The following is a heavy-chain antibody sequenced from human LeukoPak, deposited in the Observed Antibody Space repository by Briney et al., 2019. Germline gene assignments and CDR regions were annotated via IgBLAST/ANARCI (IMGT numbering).Heavy chain of an antibody. Sequence: PGGSLRLSCAASGFTFSSYAMSWVRQAPGKGLEWVSAISGSGGSTYYADSVKGRFTISRDNSKNTLYLQMNSLRAEDTAVYYCAKARIYMVRGVIITAWANQFDAFDIWGQGTMVTVSS. CDR2: ISGSGGST. V-gene: IGHV3-23*01. D-gene: IGHD3-10*01. CDR1: GFTFSSYA. CDR3: AKARIYMVRGVIITAWANQFDAFDI. J-gene: IGHJ3*02.